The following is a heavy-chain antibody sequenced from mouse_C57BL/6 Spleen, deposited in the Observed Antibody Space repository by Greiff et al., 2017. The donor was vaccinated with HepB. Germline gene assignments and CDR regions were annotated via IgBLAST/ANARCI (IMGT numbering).Heavy chain of an antibody. CDR3: ARPDYGSSSAWFAY. V-gene: IGHV5-17*01. J-gene: IGHJ3*01. CDR1: GFTFSDYG. Sequence: EVQLQESGGGLVKPGGSLKLSCAASGFTFSDYGMHWVRQAPEKGLEWVAYISSGSSTLYYADTVKGRFTISRDNTKNTLFLQMTSLMSEDTAMYYCARPDYGSSSAWFAYWGQGTLVTVSA. D-gene: IGHD1-1*01. CDR2: ISSGSSTL.